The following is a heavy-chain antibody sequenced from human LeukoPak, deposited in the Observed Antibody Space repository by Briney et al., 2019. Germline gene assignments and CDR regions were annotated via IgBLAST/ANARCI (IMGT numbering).Heavy chain of an antibody. V-gene: IGHV3-48*02. D-gene: IGHD1-26*01. Sequence: GGSLRLSCVASGFTFSSSLMNWVRQAPGQGLEWVSYIGSSGGTTYYADSVKGRFTISRDNAKNSLYLQMNSLRDEDTAVYYCARASGNYIRDWGQGTLVTASS. J-gene: IGHJ4*02. CDR1: GFTFSSSL. CDR3: ARASGNYIRD. CDR2: IGSSGGTT.